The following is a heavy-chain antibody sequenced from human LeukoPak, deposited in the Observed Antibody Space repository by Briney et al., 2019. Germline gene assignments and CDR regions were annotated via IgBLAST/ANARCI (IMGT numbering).Heavy chain of an antibody. J-gene: IGHJ2*01. D-gene: IGHD3-10*01. V-gene: IGHV5-51*01. CDR3: ARLGGDTYYFGSASYPNWYFDL. CDR2: IYPDDSDT. Sequence: GGSLQISCQASGYTFTSYWIGWVRPLPGKGLECMGIIYPDDSDTTYSPSFQGQVTISADKSFSTAYLQWSSLKASDTAIYYCARLGGDTYYFGSASYPNWYFDLWGRGTLVTVSS. CDR1: GYTFTSYW.